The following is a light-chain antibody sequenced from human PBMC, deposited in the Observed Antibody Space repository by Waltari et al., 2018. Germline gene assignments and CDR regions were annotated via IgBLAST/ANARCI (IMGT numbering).Light chain of an antibody. CDR1: QSVSSY. V-gene: IGKV3-11*01. Sequence: EIVLTQSPATLSLSPGERATLSCRASQSVSSYLAWYQQKPGQAPRPLIYDASNRATGIPARFSGSGSGTDFTLTISSLEPEDFAVYYCQQRSNWPPETFGGGTKVEIK. J-gene: IGKJ4*01. CDR3: QQRSNWPPET. CDR2: DAS.